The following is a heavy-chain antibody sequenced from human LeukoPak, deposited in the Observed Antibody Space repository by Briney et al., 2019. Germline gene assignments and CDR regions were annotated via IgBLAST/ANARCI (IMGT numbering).Heavy chain of an antibody. CDR2: IYYSGST. CDR3: ARWGSYSESFDY. J-gene: IGHJ4*02. V-gene: IGHV4-59*01. Sequence: PSETLSLTCTVSGGSISSYYWSWIRQPPGKGLEWIGYIYYSGSTNYNPSLKSRVTISVDTSKSQFSLKLSSVTAADTAVYYCARWGSYSESFDYWGQGTLVTVSS. D-gene: IGHD3-16*01. CDR1: GGSISSYY.